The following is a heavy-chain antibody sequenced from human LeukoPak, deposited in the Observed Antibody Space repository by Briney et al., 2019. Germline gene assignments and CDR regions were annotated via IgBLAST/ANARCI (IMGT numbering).Heavy chain of an antibody. J-gene: IGHJ6*03. CDR3: ARGRSYYGSGSYGYYYYMDV. CDR1: GGSFSGYY. V-gene: IGHV4-34*01. CDR2: INHSGST. Sequence: PSETLSLTYAVYGGSFSGYYWSWIRQPPGKGLEWIGEINHSGSTNYNPSLKSRVTISVDTSKNQFSLKLSSVTAADTAVYYCARGRSYYGSGSYGYYYYMDVWGKGTTVTVSS. D-gene: IGHD3-10*01.